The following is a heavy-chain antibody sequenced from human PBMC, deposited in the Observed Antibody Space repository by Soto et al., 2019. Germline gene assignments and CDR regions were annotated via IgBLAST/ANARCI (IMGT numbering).Heavy chain of an antibody. CDR2: IYYSGTT. Sequence: QVQLQESGPGLVKPSETLSLTCTVSGGSISSYYWSWIRQPPGKGLEWIGYIYYSGTTNYNPSLKSRVTLSVDTSKNQFFLRLSSATAADTDVYYCARGGGYEDYWGQGTLVTVSS. D-gene: IGHD5-12*01. CDR3: ARGGGYEDY. V-gene: IGHV4-59*01. J-gene: IGHJ4*02. CDR1: GGSISSYY.